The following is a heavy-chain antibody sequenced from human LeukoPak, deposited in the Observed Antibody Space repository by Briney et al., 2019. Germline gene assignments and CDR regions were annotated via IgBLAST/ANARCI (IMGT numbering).Heavy chain of an antibody. CDR3: ARDIRDCSSTSCYPDAFDI. CDR2: IYSGGST. Sequence: GGSLRLSCAASGFTVSTNYMSWVRQAPGKGLEWVSVIYSGGSTYYVDSVKGRFTISRDNSKNTLYLQMNSLRAEDTAVYYCARDIRDCSSTSCYPDAFDIWGQGTMVTVSS. D-gene: IGHD2-2*01. CDR1: GFTVSTNY. V-gene: IGHV3-66*01. J-gene: IGHJ3*02.